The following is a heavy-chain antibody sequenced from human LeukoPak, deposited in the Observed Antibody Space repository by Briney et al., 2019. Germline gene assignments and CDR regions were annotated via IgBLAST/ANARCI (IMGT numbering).Heavy chain of an antibody. V-gene: IGHV3-7*01. CDR1: GFTFSSYW. J-gene: IGHJ4*02. CDR3: ARDGAGPTLYYDYVWGSYRPLDY. Sequence: GGSLRLSCTASGFTFSSYWMSWVRQAPGKGLEWVANIKQDGSEKYYVDSVKGRFTISRDNAKNSLYLQMNSLRAEDTAAYYCARDGAGPTLYYDYVWGSYRPLDYWGQGTLVTVSS. CDR2: IKQDGSEK. D-gene: IGHD3-16*02.